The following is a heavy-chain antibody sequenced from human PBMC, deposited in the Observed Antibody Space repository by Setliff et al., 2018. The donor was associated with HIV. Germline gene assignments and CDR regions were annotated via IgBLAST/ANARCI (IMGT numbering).Heavy chain of an antibody. CDR3: AKGYCSSTSCYDYYYYGMDV. D-gene: IGHD2-2*01. V-gene: IGHV3-30*02. CDR1: GFTFSSYG. CDR2: IRYDGSNK. J-gene: IGHJ6*02. Sequence: GGSLRLSCTASGFTFSSYGMHWVRQAPGKGLEWVAFIRYDGSNKYYADSVKGRFTISRDNSKNTLYLQMNSLRAEDTAVYYCAKGYCSSTSCYDYYYYGMDVWGQGTTVTVSS.